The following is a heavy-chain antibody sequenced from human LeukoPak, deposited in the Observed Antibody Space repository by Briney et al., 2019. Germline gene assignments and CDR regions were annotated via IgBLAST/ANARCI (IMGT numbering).Heavy chain of an antibody. CDR1: GFTFSNYA. Sequence: GRALRLSCAASGFTFSNYAMYWVRQAPGKGLEWVAVMSYNGSNKYYADSVKGRFTISRDTSKNTLYLQMNSLRTEDTAAYYCARDSPLYCSGGSCYTPFDYYGMDVWGQGTTVTVSS. V-gene: IGHV3-30-3*01. J-gene: IGHJ6*02. CDR3: ARDSPLYCSGGSCYTPFDYYGMDV. CDR2: MSYNGSNK. D-gene: IGHD2-15*01.